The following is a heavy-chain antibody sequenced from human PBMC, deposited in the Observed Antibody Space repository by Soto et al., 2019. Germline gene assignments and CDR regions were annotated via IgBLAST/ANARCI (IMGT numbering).Heavy chain of an antibody. D-gene: IGHD6-13*01. CDR1: GFTFSSYA. CDR2: ISGSGGST. Sequence: EVQLLESGGGLVQPGGSLRLSCAASGFTFSSYAMSWVRQAPGKGLEWVSAISGSGGSTYYADSVKGRFTISRDNSKNTLYLQMNSLRAEDTAVYYCAKDPGIAAAGTKDYAFDIWGQGTMVTVSS. CDR3: AKDPGIAAAGTKDYAFDI. J-gene: IGHJ3*02. V-gene: IGHV3-23*01.